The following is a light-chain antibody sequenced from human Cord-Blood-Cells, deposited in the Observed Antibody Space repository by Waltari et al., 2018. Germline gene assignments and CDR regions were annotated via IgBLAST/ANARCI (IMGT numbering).Light chain of an antibody. CDR1: SSNIGSNY. CDR2: RNN. J-gene: IGLJ3*02. CDR3: AAWDDSLSGWV. V-gene: IGLV1-47*01. Sequence: QSVLTQPPSASGTPGKRVTISCSGSSSNIGSNYVYWYQHPPGTAPKLLIYRNNQRPSGVPDRFSGSKSGTSASLAISGLRSEDEADYYCAAWDDSLSGWVFGGVTKLTVL.